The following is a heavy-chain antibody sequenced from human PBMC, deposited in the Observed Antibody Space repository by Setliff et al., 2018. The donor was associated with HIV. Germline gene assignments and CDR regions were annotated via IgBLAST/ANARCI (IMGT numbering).Heavy chain of an antibody. Sequence: SETLSLTCSVSGGSISDNKYYWSWIRQPPGKGLEWTGSIYHSGKTYYNPSLKSRLTISADMSTNQLSLKLSSVTAADTAVYYCAKVNGYCSGGSCHGYNAMDVWGQGTTVTVSS. D-gene: IGHD2-15*01. CDR3: AKVNGYCSGGSCHGYNAMDV. V-gene: IGHV4-39*01. CDR2: IYHSGKT. CDR1: GGSISDNKYY. J-gene: IGHJ6*02.